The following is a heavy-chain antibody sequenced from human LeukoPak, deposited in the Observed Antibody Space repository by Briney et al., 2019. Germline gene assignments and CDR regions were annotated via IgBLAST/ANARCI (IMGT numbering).Heavy chain of an antibody. J-gene: IGHJ6*02. D-gene: IGHD2-15*01. CDR3: ARDSPEIAVVAAATYPDQYGMDV. Sequence: GASVKVSCKASGGTFSSYAISWVRQAPGQGLEWMGGIIPIFGTANYAQKFQGRVTITTDESTSTAYMELRSLRSDDTAVYYCARDSPEIAVVAAATYPDQYGMDVWGQGTTVTVSS. CDR2: IIPIFGTA. V-gene: IGHV1-69*05. CDR1: GGTFSSYA.